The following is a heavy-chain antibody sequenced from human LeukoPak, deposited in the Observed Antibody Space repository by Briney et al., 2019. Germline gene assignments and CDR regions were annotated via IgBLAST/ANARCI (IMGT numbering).Heavy chain of an antibody. Sequence: SETLSLTCTVSGGSISSSSYYWGWIRQPPGKGLEWIGGIYYSGSTYYNPSLKSRVTISVDTSKNQFSLKLSSVTAADTAVYYCARVYSSEYYFDYWGQGTLVTVSS. CDR1: GGSISSSSYY. D-gene: IGHD6-19*01. J-gene: IGHJ4*02. CDR3: ARVYSSEYYFDY. V-gene: IGHV4-39*01. CDR2: IYYSGST.